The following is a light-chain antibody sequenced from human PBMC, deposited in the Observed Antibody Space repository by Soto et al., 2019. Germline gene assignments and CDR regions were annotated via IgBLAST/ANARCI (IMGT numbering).Light chain of an antibody. CDR2: AAS. J-gene: IGKJ2*01. CDR3: QQSYSTSRMYT. V-gene: IGKV1-39*01. CDR1: QSISSY. Sequence: DIQMTQSPSSLSASVGDRVTITCRASQSISSYLNWYQQKPGKAPKLLIYAASSLQSGVPSRFSGSGSGTDFTLTMISLQAEDSATYYCQQSYSTSRMYTFGQGTKLEIK.